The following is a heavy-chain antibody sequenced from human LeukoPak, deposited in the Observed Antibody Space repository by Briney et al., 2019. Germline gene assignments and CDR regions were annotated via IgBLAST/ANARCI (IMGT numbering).Heavy chain of an antibody. CDR1: GFTFSSYS. CDR3: ARDRAVMGAPPSGGEGFDI. CDR2: ISSSSSYI. D-gene: IGHD1-26*01. J-gene: IGHJ3*02. Sequence: PGGSLRLSCAASGFTFSSYSMNWVRQAPGKGLEWVSSISSSSSYIYYADSVKGRFTISRDNAKNSLYLQMNSLRAEDTAVYYCARDRAVMGAPPSGGEGFDIWGQGTMVTVSS. V-gene: IGHV3-21*01.